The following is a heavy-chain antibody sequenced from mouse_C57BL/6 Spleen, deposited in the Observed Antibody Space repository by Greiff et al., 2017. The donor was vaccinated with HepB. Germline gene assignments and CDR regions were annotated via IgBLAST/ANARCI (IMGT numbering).Heavy chain of an antibody. V-gene: IGHV3-6*01. CDR3: ARDDGYYLYWYFDV. J-gene: IGHJ1*03. Sequence: EVQVVESGPGLVKPSQSLSLTCSVTGYSITSGYYWNWIRQFPGNKLEWMGYISYDGSNNYNPSLKNRISITRDTSKNQFFLKLNSVTTEDTATYYCARDDGYYLYWYFDVWGTGTTVTVSS. CDR1: GYSITSGYY. D-gene: IGHD2-3*01. CDR2: ISYDGSN.